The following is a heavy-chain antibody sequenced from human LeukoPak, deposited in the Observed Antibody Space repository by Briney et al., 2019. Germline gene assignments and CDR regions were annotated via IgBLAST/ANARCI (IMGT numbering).Heavy chain of an antibody. CDR2: ISFDGSNR. J-gene: IGHJ4*02. D-gene: IGHD2-8*02. CDR1: GFTFSSYA. V-gene: IGHV3-30*01. CDR3: ARGAYSTGGV. Sequence: PGRSLRLSCAASGFTFSSYAMHLVRQAPVKGLEWVAFISFDGSNRNYADSVKGRFTISRDNSNNTLYLEMNSLRPEDTSIYYCARGAYSTGGVWGRGAMVTVSS.